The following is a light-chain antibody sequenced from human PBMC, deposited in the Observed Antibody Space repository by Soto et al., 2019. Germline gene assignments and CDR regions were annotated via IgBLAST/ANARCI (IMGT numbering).Light chain of an antibody. J-gene: IGLJ2*01. Sequence: SVLTQPPSASGTPGQRVTISCSGGSSNIGINTVNWYQQLPGTAPKLLIYSDNQRPSGVPDRFSGSKSGTSASLTISGLQSEDEADYSCAAWDDSLNGLVFGGGTKLTVL. CDR3: AAWDDSLNGLV. CDR1: SSNIGINT. V-gene: IGLV1-44*01. CDR2: SDN.